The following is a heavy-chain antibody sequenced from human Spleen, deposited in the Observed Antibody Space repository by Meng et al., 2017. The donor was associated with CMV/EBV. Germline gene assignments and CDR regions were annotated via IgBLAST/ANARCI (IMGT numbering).Heavy chain of an antibody. CDR1: GFSLSTSGMR. CDR3: ARMTSGSYVY. Sequence: SGPTLVKPTQTLTLTCTFSGFSLSTSGMRVSWIRQPPGKALEWLARIAWDDDKFYSTSLKTRLTISKDTSKNQVVLTMTNMDPVDTATYYCARMTSGSYVYWGQGTLVTVSS. D-gene: IGHD1-26*01. CDR2: IAWDDDK. J-gene: IGHJ4*02. V-gene: IGHV2-70D*14.